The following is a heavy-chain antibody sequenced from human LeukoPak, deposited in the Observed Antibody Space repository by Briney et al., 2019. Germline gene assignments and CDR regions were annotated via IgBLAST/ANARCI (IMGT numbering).Heavy chain of an antibody. CDR2: ISYDGSNK. V-gene: IGHV3-30*03. CDR3: ARDQQWLARGYFDY. Sequence: GRSLRLSCAASGFTFSSYGMHWVRQAPGKGLEWVAVISYDGSNKYYADSVKGRFTISRDNSKNTLYLQMISLRAEDTAVYYCARDQQWLARGYFDYWGQGTLVTVSS. J-gene: IGHJ4*02. D-gene: IGHD6-19*01. CDR1: GFTFSSYG.